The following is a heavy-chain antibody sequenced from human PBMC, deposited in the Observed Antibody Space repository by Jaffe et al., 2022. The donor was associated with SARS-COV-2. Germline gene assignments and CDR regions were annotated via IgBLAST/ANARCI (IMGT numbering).Heavy chain of an antibody. V-gene: IGHV3-9*01. CDR1: GFTFDDYA. D-gene: IGHD6-13*01. CDR3: AKDIGYSSSWNKFDY. CDR2: ISWNSGSI. J-gene: IGHJ4*02. Sequence: EVQLVESGGGLVQPGRSLRLSCAASGFTFDDYAMHWVRQAPGKGLEWVSGISWNSGSIGYADSVKGRFTISRDNAKNSLYLQMNSLRAEDTALYYCAKDIGYSSSWNKFDYWGQGTLVTVSS.